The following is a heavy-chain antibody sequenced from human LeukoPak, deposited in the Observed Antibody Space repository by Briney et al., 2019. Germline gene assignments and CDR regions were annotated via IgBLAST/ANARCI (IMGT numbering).Heavy chain of an antibody. CDR1: GFTFTSSV. Sequence: TSVKVSCTASGFTFTSSVVQWVRQARGQRLEWIGWIVVGSGNTNYAQKFQERVTITRDMSTSTAYMELSSLRLEDTAVYYCAADRAGSYLRFVYWGQGTPVTVSS. D-gene: IGHD3-10*01. CDR2: IVVGSGNT. V-gene: IGHV1-58*01. CDR3: AADRAGSYLRFVY. J-gene: IGHJ4*02.